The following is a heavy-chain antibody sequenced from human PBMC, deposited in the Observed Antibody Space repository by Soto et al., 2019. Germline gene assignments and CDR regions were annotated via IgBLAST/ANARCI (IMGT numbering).Heavy chain of an antibody. D-gene: IGHD3-22*01. CDR1: GYTFTSNG. Sequence: GASVKVSCKASGYTFTSNGISWVRQAPGQGLEGMGWISAYNGNTNYAQKLQGRVTMTTDTSTSTADMELRSRRPDDTAVYYCARGVPTITMIVVVTTPSNAFDIWGKGTMVTVS. J-gene: IGHJ3*02. CDR3: ARGVPTITMIVVVTTPSNAFDI. CDR2: ISAYNGNT. V-gene: IGHV1-18*01.